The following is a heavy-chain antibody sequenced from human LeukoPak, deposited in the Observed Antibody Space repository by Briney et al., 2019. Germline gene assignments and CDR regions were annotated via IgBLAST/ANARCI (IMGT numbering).Heavy chain of an antibody. D-gene: IGHD2-15*01. CDR2: FYYSGST. CDR1: GGSISSYY. CDR3: ARLECSGGSCYEDY. Sequence: SETLSPTCTLSGGSISSYYWSWIRQPPGKGLEWIGYFYYSGSTNYNPSLKSRVTISVDTSKNQFSLKLSSVTAADTAVYYCARLECSGGSCYEDYWGQGTLVTVSS. J-gene: IGHJ4*02. V-gene: IGHV4-59*01.